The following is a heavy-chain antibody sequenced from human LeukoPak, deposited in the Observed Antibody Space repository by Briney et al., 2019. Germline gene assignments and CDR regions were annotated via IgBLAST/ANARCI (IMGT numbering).Heavy chain of an antibody. CDR2: ISGDNDNP. D-gene: IGHD2-2*01. CDR1: GYTFSNFG. CDR3: ARDGTSTDDC. Sequence: ASVKVSCKASGYTFSNFGISWVRQAPGQGLEWMGWISGDNDNPNYGQKFQGRFTVTTDSSTSTAYMELRNLRSDDTAVYYCARDGTSTDDCWGQGTLVTVSS. J-gene: IGHJ4*02. V-gene: IGHV1-18*01.